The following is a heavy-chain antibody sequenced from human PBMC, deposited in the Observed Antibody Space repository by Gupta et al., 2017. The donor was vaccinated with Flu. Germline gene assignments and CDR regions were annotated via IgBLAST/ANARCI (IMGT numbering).Heavy chain of an antibody. J-gene: IGHJ5*01. CDR1: GFLFSYYG. D-gene: IGHD2-8*02. CDR3: AKDQREYCSGGECYPQIFDS. Sequence: QVQLVESGGGVVQPGRSLRLSCAASGFLFSYYGIHWVRQIPGKGLEWVVVISYDGTYKNYAASVKGRFAISIDNSKNTLYLEMKSLRTEDTAVYFCAKDQREYCSGGECYPQIFDSWGQGTLVTVSP. CDR2: ISYDGTYK. V-gene: IGHV3-30*18.